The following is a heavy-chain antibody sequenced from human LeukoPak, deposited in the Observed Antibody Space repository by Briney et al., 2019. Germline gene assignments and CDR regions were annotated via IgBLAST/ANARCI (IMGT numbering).Heavy chain of an antibody. CDR3: ARVRESGDAFDI. V-gene: IGHV3-74*01. CDR1: GFTFSSYW. Sequence: PGGSLRLSCAASGFTFSSYWMHWVRQAPGKGLVWVSRINSDGSSTSYADSVKGRFTISRDNAKNTLYLQMNSLRAEDTAVYYCARVRESGDAFDIWGQGTMVTVSS. D-gene: IGHD3-10*01. J-gene: IGHJ3*02. CDR2: INSDGSST.